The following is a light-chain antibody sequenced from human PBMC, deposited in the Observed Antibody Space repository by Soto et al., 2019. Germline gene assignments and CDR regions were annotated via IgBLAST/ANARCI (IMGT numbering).Light chain of an antibody. CDR1: QDISSL. Sequence: IQMTQSPSSVSASVGDRVTITCRASQDISSLLAWYQHKPGKAPKLLIYAATTLQSGVPSRFSGSESGTEFTLTISSLQPDEFATYYCQQADTFPFTFGPGTKVDMK. V-gene: IGKV1-12*01. CDR2: AAT. J-gene: IGKJ3*01. CDR3: QQADTFPFT.